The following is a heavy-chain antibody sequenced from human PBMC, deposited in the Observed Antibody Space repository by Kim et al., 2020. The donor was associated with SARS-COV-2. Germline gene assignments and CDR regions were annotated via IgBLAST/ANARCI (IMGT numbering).Heavy chain of an antibody. CDR2: INHSGST. CDR3: ARVPHGSYYYVG. CDR1: GGSFSGYY. V-gene: IGHV4-34*01. J-gene: IGHJ4*02. D-gene: IGHD1-26*01. Sequence: SETLSLTCAVYGGSFSGYYWSWIRQPPGKGLEWIGEINHSGSTNYNPSLKSRVTISVDTSKNQFSLKLSSVTAADTAVYYCARVPHGSYYYVGWGQGTLVTVSS.